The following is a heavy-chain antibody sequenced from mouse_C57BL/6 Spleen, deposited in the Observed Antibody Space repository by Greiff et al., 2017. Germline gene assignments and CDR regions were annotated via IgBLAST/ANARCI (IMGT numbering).Heavy chain of an antibody. Sequence: EVQLQQSGAELVRPGASVKLSCTATGFNIKDYYMHWVKQRPEQGLEWIGRIDPADGDTEYAPKFQGKATMTADTSSNTAYLQLSSLTSEDTAVYYCTTHYYGSSYDWYFAVWGTGTTVTVSS. D-gene: IGHD1-1*01. V-gene: IGHV14-1*01. CDR2: IDPADGDT. CDR3: TTHYYGSSYDWYFAV. CDR1: GFNIKDYY. J-gene: IGHJ1*03.